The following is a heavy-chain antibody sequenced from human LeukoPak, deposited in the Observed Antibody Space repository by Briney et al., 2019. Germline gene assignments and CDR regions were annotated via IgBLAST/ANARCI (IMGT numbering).Heavy chain of an antibody. J-gene: IGHJ6*03. CDR1: GFTFSNYA. V-gene: IGHV3-23*01. CDR2: ISGSAGST. Sequence: PGGSLRLSCAASGFTFSNYAMTWVRQAPGKGLEWVSAISGSAGSTYYADSVKGRFTISRDNSKNTLYLQMNSLRAEDTAAYYCAKDIVVVPAAMDHMDVWGKGTTVTVSS. CDR3: AKDIVVVPAAMDHMDV. D-gene: IGHD2-2*01.